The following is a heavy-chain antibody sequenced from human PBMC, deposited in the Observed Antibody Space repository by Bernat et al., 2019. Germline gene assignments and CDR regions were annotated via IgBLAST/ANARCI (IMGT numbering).Heavy chain of an antibody. V-gene: IGHV3-13*04. Sequence: EVQLVESGGGLVQPGGSLRLSCAASGFTFSSYDMHWVRQATGNGLEWVSAIGTAGDTYYPGSVKGRFTISRENAKNSLYLQMNSLRAGDTAVYYCARVRYYDFWSGYHYWYFDLWGRGTLVTVSS. D-gene: IGHD3-3*01. J-gene: IGHJ2*01. CDR2: IGTAGDT. CDR1: GFTFSSYD. CDR3: ARVRYYDFWSGYHYWYFDL.